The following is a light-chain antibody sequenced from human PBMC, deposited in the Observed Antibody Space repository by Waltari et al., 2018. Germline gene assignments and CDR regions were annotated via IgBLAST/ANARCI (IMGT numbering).Light chain of an antibody. CDR1: SSDVGGCNY. J-gene: IGLJ1*01. CDR2: DVN. V-gene: IGLV2-11*01. CDR3: CSYAGSYAYV. Sequence: QPALTQPRSVSGPPGQPVTISCTGTSSDVGGCNYVPWYQQHPGKAPKLMINDVNKRPSGVPYRFSGSKSGNTASLTISGLQGEDEADYYCCSYAGSYAYVFGTGTKVTVL.